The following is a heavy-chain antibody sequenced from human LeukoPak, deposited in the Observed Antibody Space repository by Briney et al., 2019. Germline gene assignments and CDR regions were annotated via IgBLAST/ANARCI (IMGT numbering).Heavy chain of an antibody. CDR3: TRGARYCSEGSCYSWFDP. CDR1: GFTFSSYW. V-gene: IGHV3-7*01. Sequence: GGSLRLSCAASGFTFSSYWMSWVRQAPGKGLEWVAKMKGSEEYYVDSVQGRFTISRDNAKNSVYLQMNSLRVDDTAVYYCTRGARYCSEGSCYSWFDPWGQGTLVTVSS. CDR2: MKGSEE. D-gene: IGHD2-15*01. J-gene: IGHJ5*02.